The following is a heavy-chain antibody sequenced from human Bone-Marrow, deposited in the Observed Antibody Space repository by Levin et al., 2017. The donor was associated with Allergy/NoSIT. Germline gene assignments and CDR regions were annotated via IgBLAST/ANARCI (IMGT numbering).Heavy chain of an antibody. J-gene: IGHJ4*02. CDR3: ATFDYSSYGYYFDY. CDR2: IRGSDDAT. V-gene: IGHV3-23*01. D-gene: IGHD4-11*01. CDR1: GFNFHAYA. Sequence: GSLRLSCAVSGFNFHAYAMTWVRQAPGKGLEWVSTIRGSDDATFYRDSVTGRFTVSRDSSEDTLYLQMDRLRAEDTAVYYCATFDYSSYGYYFDYWGQGTLVTVSS.